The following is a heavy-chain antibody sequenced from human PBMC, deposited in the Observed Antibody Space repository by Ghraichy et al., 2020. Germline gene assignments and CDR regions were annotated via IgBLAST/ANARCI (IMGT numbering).Heavy chain of an antibody. V-gene: IGHV1-69*13. CDR3: ARSNITMVQGVIIEPFDY. CDR2: IIPIFGTA. CDR1: GGTFSSYA. Sequence: SVKVSCKASGGTFSSYAISWVRQAPGQGLEWMGGIIPIFGTANYAQKFQGRVTITADESTSTAYMELSSLRSEDTAVYYCARSNITMVQGVIIEPFDYWGQGTLVTVSS. J-gene: IGHJ4*02. D-gene: IGHD3-10*01.